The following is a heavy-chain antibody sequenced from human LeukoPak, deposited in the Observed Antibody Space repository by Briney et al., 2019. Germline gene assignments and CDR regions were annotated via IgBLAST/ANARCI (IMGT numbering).Heavy chain of an antibody. Sequence: PGGSLRLSCAAFGFTFSSYAMHWVRRAPGKGLQWVAVISYEGSNKYYADSVKGRFTISRDNSKNTLYLQMNSLRADDAAVYYCARDTRSLVDYWGQGTLVTVSS. CDR2: ISYEGSNK. CDR3: ARDTRSLVDY. D-gene: IGHD1-26*01. V-gene: IGHV3-30-3*01. CDR1: GFTFSSYA. J-gene: IGHJ4*02.